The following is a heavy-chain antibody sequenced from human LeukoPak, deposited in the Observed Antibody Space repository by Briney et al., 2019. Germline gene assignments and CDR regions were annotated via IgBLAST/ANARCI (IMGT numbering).Heavy chain of an antibody. V-gene: IGHV3-23*01. J-gene: IGHJ4*02. D-gene: IGHD3-22*01. CDR2: ISGSGGST. CDR1: GFTFSTYT. CDR3: ARGDDSGYYDYFDY. Sequence: GGSLRLSCAASGFTFSTYTMSWVRQAPGKGLEWVSGISGSGGSTYYADSVKGRFTISRDNAKNTLYLQMNSLRAEDTAVYYCARGDDSGYYDYFDYWGQGALVTVSS.